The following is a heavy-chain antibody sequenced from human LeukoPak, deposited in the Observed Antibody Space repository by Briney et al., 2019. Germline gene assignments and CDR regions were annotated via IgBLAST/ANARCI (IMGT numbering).Heavy chain of an antibody. CDR1: GGSISSSSYY. Sequence: PSETLSLTCTVSGGSISSSSYYWGWIRQPPGKGLEWIGSIYYSGSTYYNPSPKSRVTISEDTSKNQFSLKLSSVTAADTAVYYCARHSPPGSGSYYTPGFDYWGQGTLVTVSS. CDR3: ARHSPPGSGSYYTPGFDY. CDR2: IYYSGST. V-gene: IGHV4-39*07. D-gene: IGHD3-10*01. J-gene: IGHJ4*02.